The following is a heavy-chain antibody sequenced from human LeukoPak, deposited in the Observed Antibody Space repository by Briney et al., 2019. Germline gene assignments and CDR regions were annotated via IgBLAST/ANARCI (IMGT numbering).Heavy chain of an antibody. J-gene: IGHJ5*02. V-gene: IGHV3-30*02. CDR2: TRFDGNRI. CDR3: AKEMVGSGNSFDP. CDR1: GFTFNSNG. D-gene: IGHD1-26*01. Sequence: GGSLRLSCAAPGFTFNSNGMHWVRQAPGKGLEWVAFTRFDGNRIYNTESVKGRFTISRDKSKNTVYLQMNSLRTEDTRVYYCAKEMVGSGNSFDPWGQGALVTVSS.